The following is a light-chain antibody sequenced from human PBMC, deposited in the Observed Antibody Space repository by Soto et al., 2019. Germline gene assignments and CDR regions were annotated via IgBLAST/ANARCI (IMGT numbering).Light chain of an antibody. CDR3: SSHTSGSTRV. CDR2: EVT. J-gene: IGLJ1*01. Sequence: QSALTQPASVSGSPGQSIAISCTVTSSDVGGYDYVSWYQQQPDKAPKLMIYEVTKRPSGVSNRFSGSKSGNTASLTISGLQSDDEADYYCSSHTSGSTRVFGTGTKLTVL. V-gene: IGLV2-14*01. CDR1: SSDVGGYDY.